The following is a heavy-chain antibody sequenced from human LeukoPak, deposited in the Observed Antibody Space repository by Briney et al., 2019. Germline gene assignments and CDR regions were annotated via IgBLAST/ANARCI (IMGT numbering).Heavy chain of an antibody. Sequence: SETLSLTCTVSGGSISSSSYYWGWIRQPPGKGLEWIGSIYYSGSTYCNPSLKSRVTISVDTSKNQFSLKLSSVTAADTAVYYCARVSVAGAGYWGQGTLVTVSS. CDR3: ARVSVAGAGY. CDR1: GGSISSSSYY. CDR2: IYYSGST. V-gene: IGHV4-39*07. J-gene: IGHJ4*02. D-gene: IGHD4-23*01.